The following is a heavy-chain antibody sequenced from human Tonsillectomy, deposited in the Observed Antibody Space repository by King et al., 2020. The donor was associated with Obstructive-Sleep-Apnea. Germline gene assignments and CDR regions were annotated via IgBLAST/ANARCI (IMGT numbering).Heavy chain of an antibody. J-gene: IGHJ4*02. Sequence: VQLVESGGGVVQPGGSLRLSCAASGVTFSKSGIHWVREAPGKGQGWLTYRSDDADDKFDAGSVRGRFTISRDNSKNTVHLEMNSLRPEDTANYYCAKDYRYGLDYWGQGTPVTVSS. CDR1: GVTFSKSG. CDR3: AKDYRYGLDY. D-gene: IGHD3-10*01. V-gene: IGHV3-30*02. CDR2: RSDDADDK.